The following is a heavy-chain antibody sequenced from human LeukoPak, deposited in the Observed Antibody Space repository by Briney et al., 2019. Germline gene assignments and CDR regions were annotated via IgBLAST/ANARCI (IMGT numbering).Heavy chain of an antibody. V-gene: IGHV3-21*01. D-gene: IGHD3-9*01. Sequence: GLSLRLSCAASGFTFSTYSMNWVRQAPGKGLEWVSSISSSSSSIYYADSVKGRFTISRDNAKNSLYLQMNSLRAEDTAVYYCASGYDILTGYYNYQYWGQGTLVTVSS. CDR1: GFTFSTYS. J-gene: IGHJ4*02. CDR2: ISSSSSSI. CDR3: ASGYDILTGYYNYQY.